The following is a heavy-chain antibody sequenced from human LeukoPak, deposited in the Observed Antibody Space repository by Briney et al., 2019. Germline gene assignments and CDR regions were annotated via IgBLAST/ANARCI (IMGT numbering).Heavy chain of an antibody. CDR3: ARASVYSNFDY. CDR2: IKQDGSEK. CDR1: GFTFSSYW. J-gene: IGHJ4*02. V-gene: IGHV3-7*01. Sequence: GGTLRLSCAASGFTFSSYWMSWVRQAPGKGLEWVANIKQDGSEKYYVDSVKGRFTISRDNAKNSLYLQMNSLGAEDTAVYYCARASVYSNFDYWGQGTLVTVSS. D-gene: IGHD4-11*01.